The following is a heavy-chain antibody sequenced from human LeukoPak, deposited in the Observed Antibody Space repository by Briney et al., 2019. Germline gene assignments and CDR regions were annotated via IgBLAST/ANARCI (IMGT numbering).Heavy chain of an antibody. CDR1: GFTVSSNY. V-gene: IGHV3-66*01. CDR2: IYSGGST. Sequence: GGSLRLSCAASGFTVSSNYMSWVRQAPGKGLEWVSVIYSGGSTYYADSVKGRFTISRDNSKNTLYLQMNSLRAEDTAVYYCARDADPDSSGYLVPVYWGQGTLVTVSS. CDR3: ARDADPDSSGYLVPVY. J-gene: IGHJ4*02. D-gene: IGHD3-22*01.